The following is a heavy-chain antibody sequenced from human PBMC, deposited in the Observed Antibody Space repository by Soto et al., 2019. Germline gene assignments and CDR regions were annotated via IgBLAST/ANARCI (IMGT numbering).Heavy chain of an antibody. D-gene: IGHD3-10*01. V-gene: IGHV3-23*01. CDR3: AKGQGWFGAFDY. CDR2: ISVSGCSA. CDR1: VFTFSSYV. Sequence: PGGSLRLSCAASVFTFSSYVMSWVRQAPGKWLEWFSTISVSGCSAXXADSVKGRXTISRYNSKNTXYLQMXTLRAEDTAVYYCAKGQGWFGAFDYWCQGTLVTVSS. J-gene: IGHJ4*02.